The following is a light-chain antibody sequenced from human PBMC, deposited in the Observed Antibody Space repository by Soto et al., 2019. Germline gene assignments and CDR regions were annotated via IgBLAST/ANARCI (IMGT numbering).Light chain of an antibody. Sequence: EIVLTQSPATLSLSPWEIATLSCRASQSVSSSLVWYQQKPGQAPRLLIYDASNRATGIPARFSGSGSGTDFTLTISSLEPEDFAVYYCQQYNKWPPITFGQGTRLEI. J-gene: IGKJ5*01. CDR3: QQYNKWPPIT. CDR2: DAS. V-gene: IGKV3-11*01. CDR1: QSVSSS.